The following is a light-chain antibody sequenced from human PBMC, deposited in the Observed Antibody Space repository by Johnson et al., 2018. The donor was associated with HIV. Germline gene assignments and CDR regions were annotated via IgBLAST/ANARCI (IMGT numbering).Light chain of an antibody. Sequence: QSVLTQPPSVSAAPGQKVTISCSGSSSNIGNNYASWYQQVPGTAPKLLIYDNHKRPSGIPDRFSGSQSGTSATPGITGLQPGDEADYYCGTWDNSLSAGVFGTGTKVTVL. V-gene: IGLV1-51*01. CDR1: SSNIGNNY. CDR2: DNH. CDR3: GTWDNSLSAGV. J-gene: IGLJ1*01.